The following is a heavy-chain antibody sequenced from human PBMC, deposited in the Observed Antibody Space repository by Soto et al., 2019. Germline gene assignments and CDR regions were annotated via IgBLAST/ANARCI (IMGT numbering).Heavy chain of an antibody. CDR1: GYTFTSYV. J-gene: IGHJ4*02. CDR2: INAGNGNT. D-gene: IGHD5-12*01. Sequence: ASVKVSCKASGYTFTSYVIHWVRQAPGQRLEWMGWINAGNGNTKYSQEFQGRVTFTGDTYASTAYMELSSLRSEDTSVYYCARWLSWSLDYWGQGTLVTVSS. CDR3: ARWLSWSLDY. V-gene: IGHV1-3*01.